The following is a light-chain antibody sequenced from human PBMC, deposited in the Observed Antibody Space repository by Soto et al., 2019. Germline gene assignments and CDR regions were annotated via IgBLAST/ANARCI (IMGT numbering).Light chain of an antibody. J-gene: IGLJ1*01. CDR1: SSDVGDYNY. CDR2: EVN. CDR3: SSYAGSSNV. Sequence: QSALTQPPSASGSPGQSVAISCTRTSSDVGDYNYVSWYQQHPGKAPKLMIYEVNKRPSGVPDRFSGSKSGNTASLTVSGLQAEDEADYYCSSYAGSSNVFGTGTKLTVL. V-gene: IGLV2-8*01.